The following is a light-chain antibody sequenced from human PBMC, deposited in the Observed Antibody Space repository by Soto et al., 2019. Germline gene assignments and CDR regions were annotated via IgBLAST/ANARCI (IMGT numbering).Light chain of an antibody. CDR2: GAS. V-gene: IGKV3-20*01. CDR1: QSVSSSH. J-gene: IGKJ2*01. Sequence: DIVLTQSPGTLSLSPGEGATLSCRASQSVSSSHLAWYQQKPGQAPRLVIYGASSRATGIPDRFSGSGSGTDFTLTISRLEPEDFAVYYCQQHGGSPLYTFGQGTTLEIK. CDR3: QQHGGSPLYT.